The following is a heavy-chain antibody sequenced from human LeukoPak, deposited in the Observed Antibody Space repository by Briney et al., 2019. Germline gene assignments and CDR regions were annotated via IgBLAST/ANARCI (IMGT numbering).Heavy chain of an antibody. V-gene: IGHV1-18*01. J-gene: IGHJ5*02. CDR1: GYTFTSYG. CDR3: ARVGAGYCSGDSCHNWFDP. D-gene: IGHD2-15*01. CDR2: ISAYNGNT. Sequence: GASVKVSCKASGYTFTSYGISWVRQAPGQGLEWMGWISAYNGNTNYAQKFQGRVTITADKSTSTAYMELSSLRSEDTAVYYCARVGAGYCSGDSCHNWFDPWGQGTLVTVSS.